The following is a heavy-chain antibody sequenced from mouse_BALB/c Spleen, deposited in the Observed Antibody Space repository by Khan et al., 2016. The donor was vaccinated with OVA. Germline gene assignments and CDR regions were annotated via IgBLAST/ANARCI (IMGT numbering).Heavy chain of an antibody. CDR3: TRFITPTTVDYYAIDY. J-gene: IGHJ4*01. CDR2: ISSGGTYT. Sequence: EVELVESGGDLVNPGGSLKLSCAASGFIFSSYGMSWVRQTQDKRLEWVATISSGGTYTYYPDSVEGRFTISRENAKNTLSLQMSSLKSEDTAIYYCTRFITPTTVDYYAIDYLDQGTSVPVSS. CDR1: GFIFSSYG. D-gene: IGHD1-2*01. V-gene: IGHV5-6*01.